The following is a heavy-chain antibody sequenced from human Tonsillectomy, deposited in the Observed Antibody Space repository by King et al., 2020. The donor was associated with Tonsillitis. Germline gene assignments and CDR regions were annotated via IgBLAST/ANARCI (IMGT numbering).Heavy chain of an antibody. CDR2: INHSGST. D-gene: IGHD4-17*01. CDR3: ARSRGDYDDNSWFDP. J-gene: IGHJ5*02. Sequence: VQLQQWGAGLLKPSETLSLTCAVYGGYFSGFYWSWVRQPPGKGLEWIGEINHSGSTNYNSSLKSRVTISVDTSKNQFSLKLSSVTAADTAVYYCARSRGDYDDNSWFDPWGQGTLVTVSS. V-gene: IGHV4-34*01. CDR1: GGYFSGFY.